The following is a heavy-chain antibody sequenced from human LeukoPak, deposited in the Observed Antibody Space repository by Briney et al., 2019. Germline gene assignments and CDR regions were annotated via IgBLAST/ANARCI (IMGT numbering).Heavy chain of an antibody. CDR1: GFTFSSYE. J-gene: IGHJ4*02. D-gene: IGHD1-20*01. CDR3: ASLDLTGTPRAHDY. CDR2: ISSSGSTI. V-gene: IGHV3-48*03. Sequence: GGSLRLSCAASGFTFSSYEMNWVRQTPGKGLEWVSYISSSGSTIYYADSVKGRFTISRDNAKNSLYLQMNSLRAEDTAVYYCASLDLTGTPRAHDYWGQGTLVTVSS.